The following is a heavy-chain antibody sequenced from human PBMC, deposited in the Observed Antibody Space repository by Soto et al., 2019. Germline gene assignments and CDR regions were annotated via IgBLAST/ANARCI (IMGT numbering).Heavy chain of an antibody. CDR1: GGFTSTNNW. J-gene: IGHJ4*02. V-gene: IGHV4-4*02. CDR2: AYHSGST. CDR3: ARSPPSFYYGRSGTFDY. Sequence: SETLSLTCAVSGGFTSTNNWWSWVRQPPGKGLEWIGDAYHSGSTEYNPSLKSRVSISVDKSKNQISLKLTSATAADTAVYYCARSPPSFYYGRSGTFDYWGQGTLVTVSS. D-gene: IGHD3-10*01.